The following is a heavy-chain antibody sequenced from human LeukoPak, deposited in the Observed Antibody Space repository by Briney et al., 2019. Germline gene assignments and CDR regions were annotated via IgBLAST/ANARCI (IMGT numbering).Heavy chain of an antibody. V-gene: IGHV3-23*01. D-gene: IGHD5-18*01. Sequence: GGSLRLSCTASGLTFSTSGFNWVRQAPGRGLEWVSAISGSSDTTYYADSVKGRFTISRDNSKNTLYLQMNSLRAEDTAVYYCANREGGYTYDPFDYWGQGTLVTVSS. CDR3: ANREGGYTYDPFDY. J-gene: IGHJ4*02. CDR1: GLTFSTSG. CDR2: ISGSSDTT.